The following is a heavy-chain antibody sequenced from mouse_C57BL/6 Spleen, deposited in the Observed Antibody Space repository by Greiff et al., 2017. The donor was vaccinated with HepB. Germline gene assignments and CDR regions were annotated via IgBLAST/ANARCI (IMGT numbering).Heavy chain of an antibody. D-gene: IGHD2-1*01. Sequence: EVQVVESGGGLVKPGGSLKLSCAASGFTFSDYGMHWVRQAPEKGLEWVAYISSGSSTIYYADTVKGRFTIARDNAKNTLFLRMTSLRSEDTAMYYCARRGVNYVLYAMDYWGQGTSVTVSS. CDR2: ISSGSSTI. CDR1: GFTFSDYG. J-gene: IGHJ4*01. V-gene: IGHV5-17*01. CDR3: ARRGVNYVLYAMDY.